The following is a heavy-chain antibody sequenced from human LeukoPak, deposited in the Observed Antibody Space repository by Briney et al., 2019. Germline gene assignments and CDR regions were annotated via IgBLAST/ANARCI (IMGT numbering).Heavy chain of an antibody. CDR2: ISYSSTT. CDR1: GFTFSSYS. CDR3: TKVVWGAHGPIDV. V-gene: IGHV3-48*04. J-gene: IGHJ6*03. Sequence: PGGSLRLSCAASGFTFSSYSLDWVRQPPGKGLEWVSYISYSSTTNYADSVKGRFTISRDNAKNSVYLQMNSLRAEETAVFYCTKVVWGAHGPIDVWGKGTTVIVSS. D-gene: IGHD2-8*01.